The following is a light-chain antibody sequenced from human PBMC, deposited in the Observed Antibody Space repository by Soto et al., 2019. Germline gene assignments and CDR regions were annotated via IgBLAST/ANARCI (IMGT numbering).Light chain of an antibody. CDR3: QQGYSFPIT. J-gene: IGKJ5*01. V-gene: IGKV1-9*01. Sequence: IQLTQSPSSLSASVGDRVTITCRASQDIAIYVAWYQQKPGEAPKLLIYAASTLYGGVPARFSGSGSGTDFTLTISSLQPEDFATYYCQQGYSFPITFGQGTRLEIK. CDR1: QDIAIY. CDR2: AAS.